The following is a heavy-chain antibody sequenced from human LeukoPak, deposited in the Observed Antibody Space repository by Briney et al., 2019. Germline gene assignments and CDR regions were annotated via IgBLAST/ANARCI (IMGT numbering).Heavy chain of an antibody. CDR1: GFTFSSYA. V-gene: IGHV3-23*01. J-gene: IGHJ5*02. CDR3: AKGGNSYAKYNWFDP. Sequence: GGSLRLSCAASGFTFSSYAMSWVRQAPGKGLEGGSAISGSGGSTYYADSVKGRFTISRDNSKNTLYLQMNSLRAEDTAVYYCAKGGNSYAKYNWFDPWGQGTLVTVSS. CDR2: ISGSGGST. D-gene: IGHD5-18*01.